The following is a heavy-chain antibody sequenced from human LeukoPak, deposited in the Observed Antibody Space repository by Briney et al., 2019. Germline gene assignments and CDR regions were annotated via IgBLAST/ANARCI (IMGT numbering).Heavy chain of an antibody. CDR3: ARAMKWEPPFDY. Sequence: GGSLRLSCAASGFTFSSYAMSWVRQAPGKGLEWVSAISGSGGSTYYADSVKDRFTISRDNSKNTLYLEMNSLRAEDTAVYYCARAMKWEPPFDYWGQGTLVTVSS. D-gene: IGHD1-26*01. CDR1: GFTFSSYA. V-gene: IGHV3-23*01. CDR2: ISGSGGST. J-gene: IGHJ4*02.